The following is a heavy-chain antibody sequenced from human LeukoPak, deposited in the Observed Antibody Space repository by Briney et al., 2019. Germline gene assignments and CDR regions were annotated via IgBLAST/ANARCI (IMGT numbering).Heavy chain of an antibody. D-gene: IGHD3-22*01. V-gene: IGHV1-2*06. CDR2: INPNSGGT. Sequence: ASVEVSCKASGYTLTDYYMHWVRQAPGQGLEWMGRINPNSGGTNYAQKFQGRVTMTRDTSISTVYMELSRLRSDDTAVYYCARVGYYESSGYYEYWGQGTLVTVSS. J-gene: IGHJ4*02. CDR3: ARVGYYESSGYYEY. CDR1: GYTLTDYY.